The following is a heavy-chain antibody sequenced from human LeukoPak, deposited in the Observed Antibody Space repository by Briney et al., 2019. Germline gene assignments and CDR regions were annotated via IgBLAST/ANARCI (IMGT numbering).Heavy chain of an antibody. D-gene: IGHD2-15*01. V-gene: IGHV4-59*01. CDR3: ARARPYCSGGSCAADDAFDI. CDR2: IYYSGGT. J-gene: IGHJ3*02. CDR1: GGSISSYY. Sequence: PSETLSLTCTVSGGSISSYYWSWIRQPPGKGLEWIGYIYYSGGTNYNPSLKSRVTISVDTSKNQFSLKLSSVTAADTAVYYCARARPYCSGGSCAADDAFDIWGQGTMVTVSS.